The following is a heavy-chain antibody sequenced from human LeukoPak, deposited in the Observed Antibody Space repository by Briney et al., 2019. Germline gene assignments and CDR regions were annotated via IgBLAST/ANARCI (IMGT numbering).Heavy chain of an antibody. Sequence: GGSLRLSCAASGFTFSSYGMHWVRQAPGKGLEWVAVIWYDGSNKYYADSVKGRFTISRDNSKNTLYLQMNSLRAEDTAVYYCARGYCTNGVCYFDYWGQGTLVTVSS. V-gene: IGHV3-33*01. D-gene: IGHD2-8*01. J-gene: IGHJ4*02. CDR3: ARGYCTNGVCYFDY. CDR1: GFTFSSYG. CDR2: IWYDGSNK.